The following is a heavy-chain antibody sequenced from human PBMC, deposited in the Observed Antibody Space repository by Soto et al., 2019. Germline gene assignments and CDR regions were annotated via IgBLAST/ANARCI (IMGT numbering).Heavy chain of an antibody. J-gene: IGHJ4*02. CDR3: ARDSKDLAAFDY. Sequence: ASDTLSLTCSVSGGSVSSSHYFWAWIRQPPGKGLEWIGTIYYSGTTYYNPSLKSRVTISVDMSKNQFSLKLSSVTAADTAVYYCARDSKDLAAFDYWGQGILVTVSS. CDR1: GGSVSSSHYF. V-gene: IGHV4-39*01. CDR2: IYYSGTT. D-gene: IGHD6-25*01.